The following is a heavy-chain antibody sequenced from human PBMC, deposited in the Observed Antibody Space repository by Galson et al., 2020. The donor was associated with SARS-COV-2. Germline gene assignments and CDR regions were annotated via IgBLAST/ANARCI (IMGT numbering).Heavy chain of an antibody. V-gene: IGHV4-31*03. Sequence: KSSETLSLTCTVSGGSISSGGYYWSWIRQHPGKGLEWIGYIYYSGSTYYNPSLKSRVTISVDTSKNQFSLKLSSVTAADTAVYYCARDYINDYGDGSNWFDPWGQGTLVTVSS. CDR1: GGSISSGGYY. D-gene: IGHD4-17*01. J-gene: IGHJ5*02. CDR3: ARDYINDYGDGSNWFDP. CDR2: IYYSGST.